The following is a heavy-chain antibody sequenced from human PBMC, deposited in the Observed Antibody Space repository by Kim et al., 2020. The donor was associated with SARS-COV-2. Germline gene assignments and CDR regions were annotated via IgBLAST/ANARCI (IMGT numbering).Heavy chain of an antibody. V-gene: IGHV3-30*18. CDR2: ISYDGSNK. CDR1: GFTFSSYG. Sequence: GGSLRLSCAASGFTFSSYGMHWVRQAPGKGLEWVAVISYDGSNKYYADSVKGRFTISRDNSKNTLYLQMNSLRAEDTAVYYCAKVSSSSWYLWYYYGMDVWGQGTTVTVSS. CDR3: AKVSSSSWYLWYYYGMDV. J-gene: IGHJ6*02. D-gene: IGHD6-13*01.